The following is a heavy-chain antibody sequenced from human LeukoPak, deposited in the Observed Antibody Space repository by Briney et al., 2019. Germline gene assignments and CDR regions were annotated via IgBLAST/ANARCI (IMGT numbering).Heavy chain of an antibody. D-gene: IGHD4-17*01. J-gene: IGHJ6*03. CDR3: AKGTSGGDYGDSYYMDV. V-gene: IGHV3-9*03. CDR2: ISWNSGNI. Sequence: GRSLRLSCAASGFTFDDYAKHWVRQAPGKGLEWVSGISWNSGNIGYAGSVKGRFTISRDNAKNSLYLHMNSLRPEDMALYYCAKGTSGGDYGDSYYMDVWGKGTTVTVSS. CDR1: GFTFDDYA.